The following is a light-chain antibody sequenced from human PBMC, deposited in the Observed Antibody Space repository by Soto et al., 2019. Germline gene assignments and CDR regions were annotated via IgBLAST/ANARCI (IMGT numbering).Light chain of an antibody. V-gene: IGKV3-15*01. CDR2: GAS. CDR3: QKYNSAPRT. Sequence: EIVMTQSPATLSVSPGERATLSCRASQSLSTNLAWYQQKPGQAPRLLIYGASTRATGIPARFSGSGSGTEFTLTISSLQPEDVATYYCQKYNSAPRTFGQGTKVDIK. J-gene: IGKJ1*01. CDR1: QSLSTN.